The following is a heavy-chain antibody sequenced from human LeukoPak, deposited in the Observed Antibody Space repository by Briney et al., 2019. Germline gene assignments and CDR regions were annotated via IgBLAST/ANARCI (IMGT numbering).Heavy chain of an antibody. CDR2: ISGSGGST. J-gene: IGHJ6*02. CDR1: GLTFSSYA. CDR3: AKDQGPSSGWYDYYYYGMDV. D-gene: IGHD6-19*01. V-gene: IGHV3-23*01. Sequence: GGSLRLSCAASGLTFSSYARSWVRQAPGKGLEWVAAISGSGGSTYYADTVRGRFTISRENSKNTLYLQMNSLRAEDTAVYYCAKDQGPSSGWYDYYYYGMDVWGQGTTVTVS.